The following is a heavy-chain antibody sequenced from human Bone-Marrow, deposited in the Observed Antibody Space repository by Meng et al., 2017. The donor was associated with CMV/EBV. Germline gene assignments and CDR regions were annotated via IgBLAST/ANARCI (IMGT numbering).Heavy chain of an antibody. V-gene: IGHV1-46*01. CDR1: GYTFTSYY. CDR2: INPSGGST. Sequence: ASVKVSCKAPGYTFTSYYMHWVRQAPGQGLEWMGIINPSGGSTSYAQKFQGRVTMTRDTSTSTVYMELSSLRSEDTAVYYCARGSSPVGVVIIPSDFDYWGQGTLVTVSS. J-gene: IGHJ4*02. CDR3: ARGSSPVGVVIIPSDFDY. D-gene: IGHD3-3*01.